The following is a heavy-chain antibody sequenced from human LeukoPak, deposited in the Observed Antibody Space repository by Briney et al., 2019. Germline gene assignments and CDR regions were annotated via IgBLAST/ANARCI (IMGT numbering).Heavy chain of an antibody. J-gene: IGHJ6*03. CDR3: AKAQGSFSVLGYYYYMDV. D-gene: IGHD3-3*02. CDR1: GFTFSSYA. V-gene: IGHV3-30*02. Sequence: GGSLRLSCAASGFTFSSYAMHWVRQAPGKGLEWVAVIWYGGSNKYYADSVKGRFTISRDNSKNTLYLQMNSLRAEDTAVYYCAKAQGSFSVLGYYYYMDVWGKGTTVTVSS. CDR2: IWYGGSNK.